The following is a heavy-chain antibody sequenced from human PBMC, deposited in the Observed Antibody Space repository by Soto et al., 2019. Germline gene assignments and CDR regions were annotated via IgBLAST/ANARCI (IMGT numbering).Heavy chain of an antibody. CDR3: ARDLTGGRGWYVFDY. CDR1: GFTLSSYA. Sequence: QVQLVESGGGVVQPGRSLRLSCAASGFTLSSYAMHWVRQAPGKGLEWVALTSYDGNNKYYADSVKGRFTISRDNSRNKLYVQMRSLRPEDTAVDYCARDLTGGRGWYVFDYWGQGTLVTVSS. CDR2: TSYDGNNK. D-gene: IGHD6-19*01. J-gene: IGHJ4*02. V-gene: IGHV3-30-3*01.